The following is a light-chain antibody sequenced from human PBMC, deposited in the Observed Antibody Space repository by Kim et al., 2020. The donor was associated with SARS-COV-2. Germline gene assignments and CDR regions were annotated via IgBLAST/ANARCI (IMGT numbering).Light chain of an antibody. V-gene: IGKV1-NL1*01. CDR1: QGISNS. CDR3: QQYYSTPQS. J-gene: IGKJ2*01. Sequence: SASVEDRVATACQASQGISNSLACYQQKPGKAPKLLLYAASRLESGVPSRFSGSGSGTDYTLTISSLQPEDFATYYCQQYYSTPQSFGQGTKLEI. CDR2: AAS.